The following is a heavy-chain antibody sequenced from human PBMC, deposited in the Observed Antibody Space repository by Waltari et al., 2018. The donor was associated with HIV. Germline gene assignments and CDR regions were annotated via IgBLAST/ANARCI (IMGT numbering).Heavy chain of an antibody. J-gene: IGHJ6*02. CDR1: GFTFSNYG. Sequence: EVQVLESGGALVQPGGSLRLSCAASGFTFSNYGMSWVRQAPGKGLEGVSTSSGSGGSTYYADSVKGRFTVSRDNSKNTLYLQMNSLRAEDTAVYFCVKEYQYSHSWYSYYGMDVWGQGTTVTVSS. V-gene: IGHV3-23*01. D-gene: IGHD6-13*01. CDR2: SSGSGGST. CDR3: VKEYQYSHSWYSYYGMDV.